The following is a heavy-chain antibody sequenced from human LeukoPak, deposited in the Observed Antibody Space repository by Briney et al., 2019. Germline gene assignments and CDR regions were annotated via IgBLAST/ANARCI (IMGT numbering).Heavy chain of an antibody. V-gene: IGHV1-69*05. CDR3: ARAQWELLRPID. Sequence: ASVKVSCKASGGTFSSYAISWVRQAPGQGLEWMGGIIPIFGTANYAQKFQGRATITTDGSTSTAYMELSSLRSEDTAVYYCARAQWELLRPIDWGQGTLVTVSS. J-gene: IGHJ1*01. D-gene: IGHD1-26*01. CDR1: GGTFSSYA. CDR2: IIPIFGTA.